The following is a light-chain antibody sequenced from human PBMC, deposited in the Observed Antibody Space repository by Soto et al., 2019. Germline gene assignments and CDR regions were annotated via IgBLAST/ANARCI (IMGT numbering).Light chain of an antibody. J-gene: IGLJ2*01. CDR1: RSDVGGYNS. CDR2: DVS. Sequence: QSVLTQPASVSGSPGQYITISCTGSRSDVGGYNSVSWFQEHPGKAPKLLIYDVSYRPSGVSNRFSGSKSASTASLTISGLQAEDEAIYYCSSYSGSSTLIFGGGTKLTVL. V-gene: IGLV2-14*01. CDR3: SSYSGSSTLI.